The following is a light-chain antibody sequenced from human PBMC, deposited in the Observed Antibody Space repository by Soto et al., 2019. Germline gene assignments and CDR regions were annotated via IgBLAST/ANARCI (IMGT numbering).Light chain of an antibody. Sequence: EIVLTQSPGTLSLSPGERATLSCRASQSVSSSYLGWYQQKPGQAPRLLISGASSRATGSPDRFSGSGSGTDFTRTISRLEPEDFAVYYCQQYGSSPLTFGGGTKVEIK. CDR1: QSVSSSY. CDR2: GAS. V-gene: IGKV3-20*01. J-gene: IGKJ4*01. CDR3: QQYGSSPLT.